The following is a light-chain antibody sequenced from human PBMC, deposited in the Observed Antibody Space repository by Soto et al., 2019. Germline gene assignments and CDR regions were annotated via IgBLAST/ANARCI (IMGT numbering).Light chain of an antibody. V-gene: IGKV1-5*01. Sequence: IQMALFPSTMSASIGDRDTITCRASQSINYRLAWYQQMPGKAPNLLIYDASSWESGVPSIFRGSGSETEITLTGSGLHADDFATYYWQQVIDGGTFGQGTKVDIK. CDR2: DAS. CDR1: QSINYR. CDR3: QQVIDGGT. J-gene: IGKJ1*01.